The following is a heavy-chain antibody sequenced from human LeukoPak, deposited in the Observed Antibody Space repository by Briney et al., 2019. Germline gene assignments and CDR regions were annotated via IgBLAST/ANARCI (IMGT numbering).Heavy chain of an antibody. CDR2: IYYSGST. D-gene: IGHD1-14*01. CDR1: GGSISSSSYY. CDR3: ATFPRSRGYFDY. V-gene: IGHV4-39*01. J-gene: IGHJ4*02. Sequence: SETLSLTCTVSGGSISSSSYYWGWIRQPPGKGLEWIGSIYYSGSTYYNPSLKSRVTISVDTSKNQFSLKLSSVTAADTAGYYCATFPRSRGYFDYWGQGALVTVSS.